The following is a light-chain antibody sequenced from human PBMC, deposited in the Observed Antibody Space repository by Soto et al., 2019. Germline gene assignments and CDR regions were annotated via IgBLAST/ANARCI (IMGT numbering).Light chain of an antibody. CDR3: QQYNHWPET. J-gene: IGKJ1*01. Sequence: EIVMTQSPATLSESPGERSTRSCSARQSVSINLACYQHKFCQAPKLLIYYASTRATGIPARFSGSGSGTEFALNISSLQSEDFAVYYCQQYNHWPETFGQGPKV. CDR1: QSVSIN. CDR2: YAS. V-gene: IGKV3-15*01.